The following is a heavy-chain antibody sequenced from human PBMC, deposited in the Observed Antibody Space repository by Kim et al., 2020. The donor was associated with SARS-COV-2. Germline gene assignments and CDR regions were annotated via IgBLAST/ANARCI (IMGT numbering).Heavy chain of an antibody. V-gene: IGHV3-23*01. CDR3: AKNMVRSDIRGIDY. Sequence: ADSVKGRFTVSRDNAMNTLFLQMNSLRGEDTAVYYCAKNMVRSDIRGIDYWGQGTLVTVSS. D-gene: IGHD3-10*01. J-gene: IGHJ4*02.